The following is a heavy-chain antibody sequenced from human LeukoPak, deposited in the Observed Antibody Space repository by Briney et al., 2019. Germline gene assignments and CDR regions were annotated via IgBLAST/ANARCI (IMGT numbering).Heavy chain of an antibody. V-gene: IGHV3-48*01. J-gene: IGHJ4*02. CDR2: IGSSGNTI. CDR3: ARDQWLDY. D-gene: IGHD6-19*01. Sequence: GGSLRLSCAASGFTFSGYIMNWVRQAPGKGLEWVSFIGSSGNTIYCADSVKGRFTVSRDNAKNSLYLQMNSLRAEDTAVYYCARDQWLDYWGRGTLVTVSS. CDR1: GFTFSGYI.